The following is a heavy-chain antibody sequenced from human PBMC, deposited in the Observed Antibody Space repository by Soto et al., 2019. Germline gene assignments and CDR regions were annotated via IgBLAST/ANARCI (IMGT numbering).Heavy chain of an antibody. D-gene: IGHD1-1*01. V-gene: IGHV3-30*18. CDR1: GFTFRSYG. Sequence: HPGGSLRLSCAASGFTFRSYGMHWVRQAPGKGLEWVAVISYDGNNKYYADSVKGRFTISRDNSKNTLYLQMNSLRAEDTAVYYCAKGGRGTYYYYYGMDVWGQGTTVTVSS. CDR2: ISYDGNNK. J-gene: IGHJ6*02. CDR3: AKGGRGTYYYYYGMDV.